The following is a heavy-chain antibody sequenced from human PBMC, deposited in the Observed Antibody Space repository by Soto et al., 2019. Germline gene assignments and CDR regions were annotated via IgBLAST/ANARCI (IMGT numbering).Heavy chain of an antibody. Sequence: QVQLVESGGGVVQPGRSLRLSCAASGFTFSSYGIHWVRQAPGKGLEWVAVISYDGNNKYYADSVKGRFTISRDNSKNKLYLQMNSLRAEDTAVYYCAKNGPSSGSGAFDIWGQGTMVTVSS. D-gene: IGHD3-10*01. CDR3: AKNGPSSGSGAFDI. CDR2: ISYDGNNK. CDR1: GFTFSSYG. V-gene: IGHV3-30*18. J-gene: IGHJ3*02.